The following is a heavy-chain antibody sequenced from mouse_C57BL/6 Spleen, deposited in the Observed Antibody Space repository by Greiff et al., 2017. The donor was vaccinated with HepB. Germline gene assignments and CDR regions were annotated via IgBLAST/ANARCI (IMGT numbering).Heavy chain of an antibody. CDR3: ARVEGSSDEWYFDV. D-gene: IGHD1-1*01. Sequence: QVQLQQSGAELVRPGTSVKVSCKASGYAFTNYLIEWVKQRPGQGLEWIGVINPGSGGTNYNEKFKGKATLTADKSSSTAYMQLSSLTSEDSAVYFCARVEGSSDEWYFDVWGTGTTVTVSS. V-gene: IGHV1-54*01. CDR2: INPGSGGT. CDR1: GYAFTNYL. J-gene: IGHJ1*03.